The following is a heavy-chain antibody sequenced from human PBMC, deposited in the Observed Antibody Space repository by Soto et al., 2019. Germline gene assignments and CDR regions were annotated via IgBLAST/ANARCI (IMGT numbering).Heavy chain of an antibody. CDR1: GYTFTSYG. J-gene: IGHJ4*02. Sequence: QVQLVQSGAEVKKPGASVKVSCKASGYTFTSYGISWVRQAPGQGLEWMGWIRAYNGNTNYPQKLRGRVTMTTDTATRTVYLELRSLRSDDTAVFCCAREGPPGLNWGPGTLVTVSS. V-gene: IGHV1-18*01. CDR3: AREGPPGLN. D-gene: IGHD6-25*01. CDR2: IRAYNGNT.